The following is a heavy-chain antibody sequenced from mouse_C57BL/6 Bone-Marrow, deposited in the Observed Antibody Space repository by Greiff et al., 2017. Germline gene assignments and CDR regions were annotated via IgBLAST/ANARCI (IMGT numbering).Heavy chain of an antibody. D-gene: IGHD3-2*02. V-gene: IGHV1-81*01. CDR2: IYPRSGNT. Sequence: QVQLQQSGAELARPGASVKLSCKASGYTFTSYGISWVKQRTGQGLEWIGEIYPRSGNTYYNEKFKGKATLTAGKSSSTAYMGLRSLTSEDSAVCFCARWAQARDYAMDYWGQGTSVTVSS. J-gene: IGHJ4*01. CDR1: GYTFTSYG. CDR3: ARWAQARDYAMDY.